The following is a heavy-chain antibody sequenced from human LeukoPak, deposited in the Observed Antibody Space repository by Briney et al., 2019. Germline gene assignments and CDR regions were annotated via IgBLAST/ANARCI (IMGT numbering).Heavy chain of an antibody. V-gene: IGHV4-39*01. D-gene: IGHD3-22*01. CDR3: ARRRRYYYDSSGYLFDY. CDR2: IYYSGST. J-gene: IGHJ4*02. Sequence: SETLSLTCTVSGRSISSSSYYWGWIRQPPGKGLEWIGSIYYSGSTYYHPSLKSRVTISVDTSKNQFSLKLSSVTAADTAVYYCARRRRYYYDSSGYLFDYWGQGTLVTVSS. CDR1: GRSISSSSYY.